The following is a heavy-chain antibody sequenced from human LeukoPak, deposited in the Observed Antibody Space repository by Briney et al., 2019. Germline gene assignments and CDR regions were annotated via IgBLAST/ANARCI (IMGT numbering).Heavy chain of an antibody. D-gene: IGHD1-26*01. CDR1: GFTFSSYA. CDR2: ISNSGDIT. Sequence: GGSLRLSCAASGFTFSSYAMSWVRQAPGKGLEWVSAISNSGDITYYADSVKGRFTISRDNSKNTLYLQMNSLRAEDTAVYYCSTKGGGGYYDVDYWWGQGTLVTVSS. CDR3: STKGGGGYYDVDYW. V-gene: IGHV3-23*01. J-gene: IGHJ1*01.